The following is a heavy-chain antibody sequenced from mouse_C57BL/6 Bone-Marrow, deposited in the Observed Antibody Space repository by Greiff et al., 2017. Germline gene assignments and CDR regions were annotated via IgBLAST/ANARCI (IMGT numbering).Heavy chain of an antibody. J-gene: IGHJ1*03. CDR2: INPNNGGT. D-gene: IGHD1-1*02. V-gene: IGHV1-26*01. CDR1: GYTFTDYY. CDR3: ARYGGVAEWDLDV. Sequence: EVQLQQSGPELVKPGASVKISCKASGYTFTDYYMNWVKQSHGKSLEWIGDINPNNGGTSYNQKFKGKATLTVDKSSRTAYMERRSLTSEDSAVYYGARYGGVAEWDLDVWGTGTTVTVSS.